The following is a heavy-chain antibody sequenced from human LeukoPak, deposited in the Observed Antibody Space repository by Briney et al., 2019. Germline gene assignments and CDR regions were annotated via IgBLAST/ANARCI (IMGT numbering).Heavy chain of an antibody. D-gene: IGHD3-10*01. CDR1: GGSISSGGYS. Sequence: NPSQTLSLTCAVSGGSISSGGYSWSWIRQPAGKGLEWIGRIYSSGSTNYNPSLKSRVTMSVDTSKNQFSLKLTSVTAADTAVYYCARDMIDSGNYYPISDYWGQGTLVTVSS. J-gene: IGHJ4*02. CDR3: ARDMIDSGNYYPISDY. CDR2: IYSSGST. V-gene: IGHV4-61*02.